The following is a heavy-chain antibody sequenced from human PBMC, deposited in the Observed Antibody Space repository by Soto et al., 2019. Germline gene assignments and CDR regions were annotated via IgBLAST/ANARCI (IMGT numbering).Heavy chain of an antibody. CDR3: ARVSVGSGWNNSPDY. CDR1: GYSFTGYN. V-gene: IGHV1-2*02. J-gene: IGHJ4*02. Sequence: QVQLVQSGAEVKKPGASVKVSCKASGYSFTGYNMHWVRQAPGQGLEWMGWINANNGHTDFAQKFQGRVTMTRDTSISTAYMELNRLRSDDTAMYYCARVSVGSGWNNSPDYWGQGTLVTVSS. CDR2: INANNGHT. D-gene: IGHD6-19*01.